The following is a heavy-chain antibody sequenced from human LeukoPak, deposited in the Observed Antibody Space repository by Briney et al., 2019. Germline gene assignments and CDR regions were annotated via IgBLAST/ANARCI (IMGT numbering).Heavy chain of an antibody. CDR3: TKEFCGSRAACAGGSYYDF. J-gene: IGHJ2*01. CDR1: GFTFSKDD. Sequence: GGSLRLSCAASGFTFSKDDFHWVRQAPGKGLERVAAIGVTGDKYYADSVKGRFTISREDAANSLYLQMRSLGAGDTALYYCTKEFCGSRAACAGGSYYDFWGRGALVTVSS. V-gene: IGHV3-13*01. CDR2: IGVTGDK. D-gene: IGHD2-15*01.